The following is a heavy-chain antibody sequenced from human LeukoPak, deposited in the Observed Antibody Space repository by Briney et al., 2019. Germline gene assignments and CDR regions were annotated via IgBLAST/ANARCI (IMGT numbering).Heavy chain of an antibody. D-gene: IGHD6-19*01. CDR2: INHSGST. CDR3: ARGPRRWLVRGSGSHLFDY. Sequence: SETLSLTCAVYGGSFSGYYWSWIRQPPGKGLEWIGEINHSGSTNYNPSLKSRVTISVDTSKNQFSLKLSSVTAADTAVYYCARGPRRWLVRGSGSHLFDYWGQGTLVTVSS. CDR1: GGSFSGYY. V-gene: IGHV4-34*01. J-gene: IGHJ4*02.